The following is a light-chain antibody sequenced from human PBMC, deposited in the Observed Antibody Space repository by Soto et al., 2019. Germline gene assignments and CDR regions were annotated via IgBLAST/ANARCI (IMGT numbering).Light chain of an antibody. J-gene: IGKJ2*01. CDR3: LRYGDSPPAYT. V-gene: IGKV3-20*01. CDR1: QSVSSGN. CDR2: GAS. Sequence: EIVLTQSPGTVSLSRGERATLSCRASQSVSSGNLAWYRQKPGQAPSLLIFGASNRATGIPDRFSGSGSGTDFTLTISRLEPEDCAVYYCLRYGDSPPAYTFGQGTKLEIK.